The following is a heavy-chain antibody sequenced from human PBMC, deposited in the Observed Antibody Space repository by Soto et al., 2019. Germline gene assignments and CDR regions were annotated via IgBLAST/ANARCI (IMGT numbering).Heavy chain of an antibody. CDR2: IWYDGSNK. V-gene: IGHV3-33*01. CDR1: GFTFSSYG. D-gene: IGHD3-22*01. CDR3: ARVGDYYDSSGPFDY. Sequence: GGSLRLSCAASGFTFSSYGMHWVRQAPGKGLEWVAVIWYDGSNKYYADSVKGRFTISRDNSKNTLYLQMNSLRAEDTAVYYCARVGDYYDSSGPFDYWGQGTLVTVSS. J-gene: IGHJ4*02.